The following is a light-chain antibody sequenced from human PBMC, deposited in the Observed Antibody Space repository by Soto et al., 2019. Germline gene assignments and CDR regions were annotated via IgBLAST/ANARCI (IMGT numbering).Light chain of an antibody. Sequence: EIVLTQSRGTLSLSPGERATLSCRAIQSVSNNYLAWYQQKPGQAPRLLIYGASNRATGIPDRFSGSGSGTDFTLTISSLEPEDFAVYYCQQRSNWPPITFGQGTRLEIK. CDR3: QQRSNWPPIT. J-gene: IGKJ5*01. V-gene: IGKV3-11*01. CDR2: GAS. CDR1: QSVSNNY.